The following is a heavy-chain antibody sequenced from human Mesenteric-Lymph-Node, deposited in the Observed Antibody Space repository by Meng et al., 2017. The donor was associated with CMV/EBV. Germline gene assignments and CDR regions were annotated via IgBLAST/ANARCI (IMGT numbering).Heavy chain of an antibody. CDR1: GYSFTSYW. V-gene: IGHV5-51*01. Sequence: SGYSFTSYWIGWVRQMPGKGLEWIGIIYPGDSDTRYSPSFQGQVTISADKSISTAYLQWSSLKASDTAMYYCARLTGVVPAAMYWFDPWGQGTLVTVSS. CDR2: IYPGDSDT. CDR3: ARLTGVVPAAMYWFDP. J-gene: IGHJ5*02. D-gene: IGHD2-2*01.